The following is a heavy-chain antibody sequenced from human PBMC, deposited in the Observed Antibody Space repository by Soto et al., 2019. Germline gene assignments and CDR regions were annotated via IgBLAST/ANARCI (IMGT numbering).Heavy chain of an antibody. Sequence: TLSLTCTVSGGSIIDGYYLTLVRDHPGKGLEWIGSVSDSGSTPYNTSLKSRLTISVDTSKSQFSLNLRSVTAADTAVYYCARRDSSGYRSWFDPWGQGTLVTVSS. V-gene: IGHV4-31*03. CDR3: ARRDSSGYRSWFDP. CDR1: GGSIIDGYY. D-gene: IGHD3-22*01. J-gene: IGHJ5*02. CDR2: VSDSGST.